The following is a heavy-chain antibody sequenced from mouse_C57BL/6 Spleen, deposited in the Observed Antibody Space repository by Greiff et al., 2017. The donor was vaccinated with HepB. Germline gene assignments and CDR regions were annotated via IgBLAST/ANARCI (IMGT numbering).Heavy chain of an antibody. CDR3: ARSLYYYGSSGDWYFDV. CDR1: GFTFTDYY. J-gene: IGHJ1*03. Sequence: EVQLQQSGPVLVKPGPSVKISCKASGFTFTDYYMHWVKQSHGKSLEWIGLVYPYNGGTSYNQKFKGKATLTVDTSSSTAYMELNSLTSEDSAVYYCARSLYYYGSSGDWYFDVWGTGTTVTVSS. V-gene: IGHV1-36*01. D-gene: IGHD1-1*01. CDR2: VYPYNGGT.